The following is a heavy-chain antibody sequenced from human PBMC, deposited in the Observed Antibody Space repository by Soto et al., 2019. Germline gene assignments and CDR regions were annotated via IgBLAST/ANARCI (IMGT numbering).Heavy chain of an antibody. V-gene: IGHV3-23*01. J-gene: IGHJ4*02. Sequence: EVQLLESGGGLVQPGGSLRLSCAASGFTFSSYAMSWVRQAPGKGLEWVSAISGSGGSTYYADSVKGRFTISRDNSKNTMYMQMNSLEAEDTAVYYGEKDGYGYDGSGSYGVLTDYWGQGTLVTVSS. CDR2: ISGSGGST. D-gene: IGHD3-10*01. CDR3: EKDGYGYDGSGSYGVLTDY. CDR1: GFTFSSYA.